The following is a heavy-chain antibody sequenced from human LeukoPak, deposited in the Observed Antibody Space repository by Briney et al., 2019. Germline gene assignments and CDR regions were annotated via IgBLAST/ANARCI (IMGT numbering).Heavy chain of an antibody. D-gene: IGHD3-22*01. CDR3: ARQVDYYDSSGYSTGASWFDP. CDR2: IYPGDSDT. Sequence: AGESLKISCKGSGYSFTSYWFGWVRQMPGKGLEWMGIIYPGDSDTRYSPSFQGQVTISADKSISTAYLQWSSLKASDTAMYYCARQVDYYDSSGYSTGASWFDPWGQGTLVTVSS. V-gene: IGHV5-51*01. CDR1: GYSFTSYW. J-gene: IGHJ5*02.